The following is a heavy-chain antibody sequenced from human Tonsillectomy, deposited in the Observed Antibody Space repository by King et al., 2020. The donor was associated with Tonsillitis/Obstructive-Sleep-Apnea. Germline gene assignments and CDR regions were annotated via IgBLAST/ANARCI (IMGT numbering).Heavy chain of an antibody. CDR3: ARNGYCSGGSCYDFDY. CDR2: IYHSGST. Sequence: QLQESGPGLVKPSGTLSLTFAVSGGSISSSNWWSGVRQPPGKGLEWIGEIYHSGSTNSNPSLKSRVTISVDKSKNQFSLKLSSVTAAGTAGYYCARNGYCSGGSCYDFDYWGQGTLVTVSS. D-gene: IGHD2-15*01. CDR1: GGSISSSNW. V-gene: IGHV4-4*02. J-gene: IGHJ4*02.